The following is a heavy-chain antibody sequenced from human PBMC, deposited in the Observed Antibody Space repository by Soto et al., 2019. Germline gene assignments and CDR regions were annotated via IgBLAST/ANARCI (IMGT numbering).Heavy chain of an antibody. CDR2: ISGSGGST. CDR1: GFTFSSYA. V-gene: IGHV3-23*01. D-gene: IGHD3-22*01. Sequence: GGSLRLSCAASGFTFSSYAMSWVRQAPGKGLEWVSAISGSGGSTYYADSVKGRFTISRDNSKNTLYLQMNSLRAEDTAVYYCAKDWYYDSSGYYYVYWGQGTLVTVSS. CDR3: AKDWYYDSSGYYYVY. J-gene: IGHJ4*02.